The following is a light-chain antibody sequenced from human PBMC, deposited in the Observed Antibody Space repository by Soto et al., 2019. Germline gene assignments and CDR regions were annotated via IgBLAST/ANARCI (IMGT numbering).Light chain of an antibody. J-gene: IGKJ1*01. CDR2: DAS. V-gene: IGKV1-5*01. CDR1: QSINTW. CDR3: QQYNTFWT. Sequence: DIQMTHAPSTVAASVGDRVTITCRASQSINTWVAWYQQKPGKAPKLLIYDASSLESGVPSRVSGSGSGTEFTLTISSLQPDDFATYYCQQYNTFWTFGPGTKVDI.